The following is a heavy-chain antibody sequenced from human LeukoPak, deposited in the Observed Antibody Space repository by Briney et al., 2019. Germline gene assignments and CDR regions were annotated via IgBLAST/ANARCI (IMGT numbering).Heavy chain of an antibody. CDR1: GFTFSRYW. V-gene: IGHV3-7*01. Sequence: PAGSLRVSCVVSGFTFSRYWMSWVRQAPGKGLEWVANIKEDGNEKHYVDSVKGRFTISRDNAKNSLYLQMNSLRAEDTAVYYCASLVGYYRGSESNNWLDPWGQGTLVTVSS. CDR3: ASLVGYYRGSESNNWLDP. CDR2: IKEDGNEK. D-gene: IGHD3-10*01. J-gene: IGHJ5*02.